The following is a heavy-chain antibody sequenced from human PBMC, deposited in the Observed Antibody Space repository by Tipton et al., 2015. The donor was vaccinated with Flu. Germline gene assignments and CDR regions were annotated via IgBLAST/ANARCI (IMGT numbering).Heavy chain of an antibody. CDR3: ASGAIVMVRGVIGY. CDR2: ISNDGSKM. CDR1: DFDFGLYV. Sequence: SLRLSCAASDFDFGLYVMHWVRQAPGKGLEWVAVISNDGSKMHYSDSVKSRFTISRDNSKDTVYLQMNILRTEDTAVYYCASGAIVMVRGVIGYWGQGSLVTVSS. J-gene: IGHJ4*02. D-gene: IGHD3-10*01. V-gene: IGHV3-30*04.